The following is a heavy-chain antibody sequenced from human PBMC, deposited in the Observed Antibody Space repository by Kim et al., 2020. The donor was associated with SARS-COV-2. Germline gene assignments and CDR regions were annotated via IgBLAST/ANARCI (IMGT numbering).Heavy chain of an antibody. CDR3: ASLQLHTEGWFDP. J-gene: IGHJ5*02. Sequence: SETLSLTCTVSGGSISSSSYYWGWIRQPPGKGLEWIGSIYYSGSTYYNPSLKSRVTISVDTSKNQFSLKLSSVTAADTAVYYCASLQLHTEGWFDPWGQGTLVTVSS. V-gene: IGHV4-39*07. CDR2: IYYSGST. D-gene: IGHD2-2*01. CDR1: GGSISSSSYY.